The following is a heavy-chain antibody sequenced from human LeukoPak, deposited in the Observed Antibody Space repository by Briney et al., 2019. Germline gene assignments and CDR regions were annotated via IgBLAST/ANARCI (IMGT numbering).Heavy chain of an antibody. CDR2: TYYRPKWYN. J-gene: IGHJ6*03. D-gene: IGHD3-10*01. CDR1: GDSVSSNSAA. CDR3: ARLTKNDSGSFRFGKKKRGYMDV. Sequence: SQTLSLTCAISGDSVSSNSAAWNWIRQSPSRGLEWLGRTYYRPKWYNDYAVSVKSRITINPDTSKNQFSLQLNSVTPEDTAVYYCARLTKNDSGSFRFGKKKRGYMDVWGKGTTVTISS. V-gene: IGHV6-1*01.